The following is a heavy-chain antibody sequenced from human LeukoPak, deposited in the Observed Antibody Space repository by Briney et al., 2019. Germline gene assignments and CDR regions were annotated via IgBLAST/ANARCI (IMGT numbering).Heavy chain of an antibody. V-gene: IGHV1-24*01. Sequence: ASVKVSCKVSGYTLTELSMHWVRQAPGKGLVWMGGFDPEDGETTYAQKFQGRGTMNEDTSTDTAYMELSSLRSEDTAVYYCATDGIAAAGTAPLFWGQGTLVTVSS. CDR3: ATDGIAAAGTAPLF. D-gene: IGHD6-13*01. CDR1: GYTLTELS. CDR2: FDPEDGET. J-gene: IGHJ4*02.